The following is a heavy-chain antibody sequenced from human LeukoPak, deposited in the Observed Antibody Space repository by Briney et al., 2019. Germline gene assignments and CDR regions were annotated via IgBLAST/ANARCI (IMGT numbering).Heavy chain of an antibody. Sequence: ASVKVSCKASGYTFTSYGISWVRQAPGQGLEGMGWINPNSGGTNYAQKFQGRVTMTRDTSISTAYMELSRLRSDDTAVYYCARGYCSSTSCYDYFDYWGQGTLVTVSS. V-gene: IGHV1-2*02. CDR2: INPNSGGT. CDR1: GYTFTSYG. D-gene: IGHD2-2*01. J-gene: IGHJ4*02. CDR3: ARGYCSSTSCYDYFDY.